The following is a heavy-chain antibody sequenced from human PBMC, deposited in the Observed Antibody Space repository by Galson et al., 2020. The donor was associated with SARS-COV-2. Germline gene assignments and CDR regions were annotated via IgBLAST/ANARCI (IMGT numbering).Heavy chain of an antibody. V-gene: IGHV3-9*01. Sequence: SLKISCAASGFTFDDYAMHWVRQAPGKGLEWVSGISWNSGSIGYADSVKGRFTISRDNAKNSLYLQMNSLRAEDTALYYCAKDARYCTSGVCYLRSVYYVDYWGQGTLVTVSS. CDR2: ISWNSGSI. CDR3: AKDARYCTSGVCYLRSVYYVDY. CDR1: GFTFDDYA. J-gene: IGHJ4*02. D-gene: IGHD2-8*01.